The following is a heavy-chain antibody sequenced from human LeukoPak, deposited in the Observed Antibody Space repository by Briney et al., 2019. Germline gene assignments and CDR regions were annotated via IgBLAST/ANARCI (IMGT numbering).Heavy chain of an antibody. CDR3: ARGEVAKIRSFDY. J-gene: IGHJ4*02. D-gene: IGHD5-12*01. V-gene: IGHV4-59*01. CDR1: GVSISSYD. CDR2: ISYSGST. Sequence: SETLSLTCTVSGVSISSYDWSWIRQPPGKGLEWIGYISYSGSTNYNPSLKSRVTISSDTSKNQFSLKLSSVTAADTAVYYCARGEVAKIRSFDYWGQGTLVTVSS.